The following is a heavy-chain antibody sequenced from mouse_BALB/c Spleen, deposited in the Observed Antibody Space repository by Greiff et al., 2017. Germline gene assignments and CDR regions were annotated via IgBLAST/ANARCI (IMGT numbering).Heavy chain of an antibody. V-gene: IGHV1-15*01. J-gene: IGHJ3*01. Sequence: QVQLKESGAELVRPGASVTLSCKASGYTFTDYDMHWVKQTPVHGLEWIGDIDPETGGTAYKQKFKGKATLTADKSSSTAYMELRSLTSEDSAVYYCTRGVTATDYWGQGTLVTVSA. D-gene: IGHD1-2*01. CDR2: IDPETGGT. CDR3: TRGVTATDY. CDR1: GYTFTDYD.